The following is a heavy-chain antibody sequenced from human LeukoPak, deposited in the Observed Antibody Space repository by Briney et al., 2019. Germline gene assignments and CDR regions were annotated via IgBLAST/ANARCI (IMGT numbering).Heavy chain of an antibody. V-gene: IGHV3-9*03. CDR2: ISWNSGSI. CDR3: AKVATRYYDSSGYYSHYFDY. J-gene: IGHJ4*02. CDR1: GFTFDDYA. D-gene: IGHD3-22*01. Sequence: GGSLRLSCAASGFTFDDYAMHWVRQAPGEGLEWVSGISWNSGSIGYADSVKGRLTISRDNAKNSLYLQMNSLRAEDMALYYCAKVATRYYDSSGYYSHYFDYWGQGTLVTVSS.